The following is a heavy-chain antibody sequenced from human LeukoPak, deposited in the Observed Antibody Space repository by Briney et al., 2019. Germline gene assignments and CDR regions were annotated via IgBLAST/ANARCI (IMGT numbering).Heavy chain of an antibody. D-gene: IGHD3-22*01. V-gene: IGHV1-18*01. CDR1: GYTFTSYG. CDR2: ISAYNGNT. J-gene: IGHJ5*02. CDR3: PRGIVVVFNCFDP. Sequence: GASVKVSCKASGYTFTSYGISWVRQAPGQGLEWMGWISAYNGNTNYAQKLQGRVTMTTDTSTRTAYMELRSLRSDATAVYYCPRGIVVVFNCFDPGAQGTLVTVSS.